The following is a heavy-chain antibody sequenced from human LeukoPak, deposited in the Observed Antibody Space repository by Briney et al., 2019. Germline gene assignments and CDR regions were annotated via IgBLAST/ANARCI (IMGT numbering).Heavy chain of an antibody. CDR3: ARLPWAPGKRKDY. D-gene: IGHD3-10*01. V-gene: IGHV4-4*02. Sequence: SETLSLTCTVSGVSISSNNWWIWVRQSPEKGLEWIGEIYHDGSTNYNPSLKSRVTISMDKSKNQLSLKLNFVTAADTAVYYCARLPWAPGKRKDYWGQGTLVTVSS. J-gene: IGHJ4*02. CDR1: GVSISSNNW. CDR2: IYHDGST.